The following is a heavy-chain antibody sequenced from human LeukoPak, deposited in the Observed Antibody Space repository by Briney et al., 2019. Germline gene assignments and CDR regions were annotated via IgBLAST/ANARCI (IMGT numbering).Heavy chain of an antibody. CDR1: DYSISSGYGYY. Sequence: SETLSLTCTVSDYSISSGYGYYWGWIRQSPGKGLEWIGSIYNSGSTYYNPSLKSRITISVDTSKNQFSLGLRSVTAADTATYYCARDRLWIEPLDYWGQGTLVIVSS. CDR3: ARDRLWIEPLDY. J-gene: IGHJ4*02. CDR2: IYNSGST. V-gene: IGHV4-38-2*02. D-gene: IGHD5-18*01.